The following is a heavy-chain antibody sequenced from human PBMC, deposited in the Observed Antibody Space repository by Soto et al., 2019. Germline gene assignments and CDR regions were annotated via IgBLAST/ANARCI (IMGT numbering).Heavy chain of an antibody. CDR3: ARIPMNWNDGVDYYYYYYMDV. CDR2: ISAYNGNT. J-gene: IGHJ6*03. Sequence: ASVKVSCKASGGTFSSYAISWVRQAPGQGLEWMGWISAYNGNTNYAQKLQGRVTMTTDTSTSTAYMELRSLRSDDTAVYYCARIPMNWNDGVDYYYYYYMDVWGKGTTVTVS. D-gene: IGHD1-1*01. V-gene: IGHV1-18*01. CDR1: GGTFSSYA.